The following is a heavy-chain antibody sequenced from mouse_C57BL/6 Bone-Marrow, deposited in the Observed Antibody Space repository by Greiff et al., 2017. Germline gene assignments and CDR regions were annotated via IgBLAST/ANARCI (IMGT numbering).Heavy chain of an antibody. Sequence: VQLQQSGPELVKPGASVKISCKASGYTFTDYYMNWVKQSHGKSLEWIGDINPNNGGTSYNQKFKGKATLTVDKSSSTAYMELRSLTSEDSAVYYCAPITTVVARNWYFDVWGTGTTVTVSS. J-gene: IGHJ1*03. CDR2: INPNNGGT. CDR1: GYTFTDYY. D-gene: IGHD1-1*01. V-gene: IGHV1-26*01. CDR3: APITTVVARNWYFDV.